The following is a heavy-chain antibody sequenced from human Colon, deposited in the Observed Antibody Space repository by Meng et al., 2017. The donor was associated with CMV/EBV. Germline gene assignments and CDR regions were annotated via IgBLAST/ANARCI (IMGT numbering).Heavy chain of an antibody. CDR2: IIPILNIP. Sequence: SVKVSCKASGYTFTSFGVSWVRQAPGQGLEWVGGIIPILNIPSYAQRLQGRITLSADPSTTTAYMELSSLRSEDTAIYYCARGQYYYDANRFVFHYFDYWGQGTLVTVSS. V-gene: IGHV1-69*10. CDR3: ARGQYYYDANRFVFHYFDY. D-gene: IGHD3-22*01. J-gene: IGHJ4*02. CDR1: GYTFTSFG.